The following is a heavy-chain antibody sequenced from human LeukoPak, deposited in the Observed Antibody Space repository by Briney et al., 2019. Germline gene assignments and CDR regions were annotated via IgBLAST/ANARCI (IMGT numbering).Heavy chain of an antibody. J-gene: IGHJ4*02. CDR1: GYTFIDHY. CDR3: ARGADFYGLGPREY. Sequence: ASVKVSCKTSGYTFIDHYIHWVRQAPGHGLQYMGWINPRSDSTHYAQEFQGRVTLTRDTSISTVSMELSALRPDDTAVYYCARGADFYGLGPREYWGQGTLVTVSS. V-gene: IGHV1-2*02. CDR2: INPRSDST. D-gene: IGHD3-10*01.